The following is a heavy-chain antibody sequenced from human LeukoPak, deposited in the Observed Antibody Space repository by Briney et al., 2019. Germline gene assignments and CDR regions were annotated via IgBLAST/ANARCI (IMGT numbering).Heavy chain of an antibody. V-gene: IGHV3-21*01. CDR1: GFTFSSYS. Sequence: GGSLRLSCAASGFTFSSYSMNWVRQAPGKGLEWVSSISSSSSYIYYADSVKGRFTISRDNSKNTLYLQMNSLRAEDTAVYYCARAPRGSVAFDIWGQGTMVTVSS. CDR2: ISSSSSYI. J-gene: IGHJ3*02. CDR3: ARAPRGSVAFDI.